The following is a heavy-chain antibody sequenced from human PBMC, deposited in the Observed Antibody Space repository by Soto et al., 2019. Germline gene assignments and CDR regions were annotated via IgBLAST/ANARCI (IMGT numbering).Heavy chain of an antibody. J-gene: IGHJ4*02. Sequence: SETLSLTCTVSGGSISSYYWSWIRQPAGKGLEWIGRIYTSGSTNYNPSLKSRVTMSVDTTKNQFSLKLSSVTAADTAVYYCARDRPTLGYCSSTSCDTHFDYWGQGTLVTVSS. V-gene: IGHV4-4*07. CDR3: ARDRPTLGYCSSTSCDTHFDY. CDR2: IYTSGST. D-gene: IGHD2-2*02. CDR1: GGSISSYY.